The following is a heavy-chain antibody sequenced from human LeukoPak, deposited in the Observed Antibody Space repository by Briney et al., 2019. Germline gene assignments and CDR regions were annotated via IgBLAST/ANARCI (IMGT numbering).Heavy chain of an antibody. V-gene: IGHV1-18*01. CDR2: ISAYDGET. CDR1: GYTFNHFG. D-gene: IGHD2-21*01. CDR3: ARDKVIASAGTPNWLDP. J-gene: IGHJ5*02. Sequence: ASVKVSCKASGYTFNHFGISWVRQAPGQGLEWMGWISAYDGETYYLLKFQGRITMTTDTATRTAYMELRSLRSDDTAVYYCARDKVIASAGTPNWLDPWGQGTLVTVSS.